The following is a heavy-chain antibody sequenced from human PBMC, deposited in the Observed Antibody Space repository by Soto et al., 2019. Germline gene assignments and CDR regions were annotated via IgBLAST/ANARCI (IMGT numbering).Heavy chain of an antibody. D-gene: IGHD3-22*01. V-gene: IGHV4-4*02. CDR1: GDSISSSNW. J-gene: IGHJ5*02. CDR2: IYHTGIT. Sequence: SETLSLTCAVSGDSISSSNWWTWVRQPPGKGLEWIGDIYHTGITNYNPSLKSRVTILVDKSKNQFSLKLTSVTAADTAVYYCASSTFYDSSGYLSWGQG. CDR3: ASSTFYDSSGYLS.